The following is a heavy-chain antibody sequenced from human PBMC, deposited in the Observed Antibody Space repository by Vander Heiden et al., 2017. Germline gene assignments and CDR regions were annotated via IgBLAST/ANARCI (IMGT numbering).Heavy chain of an antibody. CDR1: GFTFSSYA. V-gene: IGHV3-23*01. Sequence: EVQLLESGGGLVQPGGALRLSCAASGFTFSSYAMSWVRQAPGKGLEWVSASSGSGGSTYYAEPVEGRFTISRDNYKNRLYLQMNSLRAEDTAVYYCAKKQWLDHFDYWGQGTLVTVSS. J-gene: IGHJ4*02. CDR3: AKKQWLDHFDY. CDR2: SSGSGGST. D-gene: IGHD6-19*01.